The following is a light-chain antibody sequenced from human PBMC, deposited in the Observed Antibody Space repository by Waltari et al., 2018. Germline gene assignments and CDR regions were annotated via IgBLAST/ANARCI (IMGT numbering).Light chain of an antibody. Sequence: DVVMTQSPLSLPVTLGQPAAISCMSSQSPVHSGRTTYLNWFQQRPGQSPRRLICKVSRRDSGVPDRISGSESGTDFTQKISRVEADDVGVYYCMQGSHWPRTFGQGTKLEI. CDR2: KVS. J-gene: IGKJ2*01. CDR1: QSPVHSGRTTY. V-gene: IGKV2-30*02. CDR3: MQGSHWPRT.